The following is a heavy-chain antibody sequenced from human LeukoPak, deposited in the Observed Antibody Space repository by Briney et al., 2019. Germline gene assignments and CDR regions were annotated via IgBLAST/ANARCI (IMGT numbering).Heavy chain of an antibody. CDR2: INWNSDTK. V-gene: IGHV3-9*01. CDR3: AKDTGGNGAYFYAMDV. J-gene: IGHJ6*02. Sequence: GGSLRLSCVGSGLAFHNYAMHSVRRPPGKGLEWVSAINWNSDTKAYADSVKGRFTISRDRARNSLYLQMDSLRPEDTALYYCAKDTGGNGAYFYAMDVWGQGTSVTVSS. CDR1: GLAFHNYA. D-gene: IGHD4-23*01.